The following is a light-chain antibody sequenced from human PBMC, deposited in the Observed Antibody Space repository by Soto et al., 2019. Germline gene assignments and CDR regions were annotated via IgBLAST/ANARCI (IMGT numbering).Light chain of an antibody. V-gene: IGKV3-11*01. CDR3: QQRYVWLT. CDR1: QSISTY. Sequence: IVLTQSPATLSLSPGERATLSCRAGQSISTYLAWYQQKSGQAPRLLIYDASNRATGTPARFSGSGSGTDFTLTISGLEPEDSAVYYCQQRYVWLTFGGGTKVEIK. CDR2: DAS. J-gene: IGKJ4*01.